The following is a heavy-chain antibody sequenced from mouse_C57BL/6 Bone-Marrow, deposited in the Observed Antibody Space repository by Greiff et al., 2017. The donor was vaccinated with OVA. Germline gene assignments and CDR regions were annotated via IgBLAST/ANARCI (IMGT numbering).Heavy chain of an antibody. CDR2: IWRGGST. CDR1: GFSLTSYG. D-gene: IGHD2-2*01. V-gene: IGHV2-5*01. J-gene: IGHJ4*01. CDR3: AKNYGYMRGNYAMDY. Sequence: VKLQESGPGLVQPSQSLSITCTVSGFSLTSYGVHWVRQSPGKGLEWLGVIWRGGSTDYNAAFMSRLSITKDNSKSQVFFKMNSLQADDTAIYYCAKNYGYMRGNYAMDYWGQGTSVTVSS.